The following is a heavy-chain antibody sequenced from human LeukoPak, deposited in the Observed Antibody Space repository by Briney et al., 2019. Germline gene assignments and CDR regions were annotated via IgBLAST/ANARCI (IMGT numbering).Heavy chain of an antibody. V-gene: IGHV1-18*01. CDR3: ARERDDSSSSVRFDY. Sequence: ASVKVSCKASGYTFTSYGISWVRQAPGQGLEWMGWISAYNGNTNYAQKLQGRVTMTTDTSTSTAYMELRSLRSDDTAVYYCARERDDSSSSVRFDYWGQGTLVTVSS. D-gene: IGHD6-6*01. CDR2: ISAYNGNT. CDR1: GYTFTSYG. J-gene: IGHJ4*02.